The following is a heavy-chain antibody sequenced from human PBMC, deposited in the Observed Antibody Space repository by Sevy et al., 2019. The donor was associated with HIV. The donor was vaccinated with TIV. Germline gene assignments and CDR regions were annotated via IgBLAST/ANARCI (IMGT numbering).Heavy chain of an antibody. CDR3: ARWDV. Sequence: GGSLRLSCAASGFAFYEYSMSWIRQAPGKGLEWVANIKEDGSDKYYVDSVKGRFTISRDNAQNSLYLEMNSLRAEDTAVYYCARWDVWGKGTTVTVSS. CDR2: IKEDGSDK. CDR1: GFAFYEYS. V-gene: IGHV3-7*01. J-gene: IGHJ6*04.